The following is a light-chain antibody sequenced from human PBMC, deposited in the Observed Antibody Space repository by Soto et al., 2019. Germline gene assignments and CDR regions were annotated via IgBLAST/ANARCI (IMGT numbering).Light chain of an antibody. V-gene: IGLV1-44*01. CDR3: AAWDDSLNGYV. CDR2: NNN. J-gene: IGLJ1*01. Sequence: QSVLTQPPSASGTPGQRVTISCSGGSSNIGTNAVNWYQQLPATAPKLLIYNNNQRPSGVPDRFSGSKSGTSASLAISGLQSEDEADYYCAAWDDSLNGYVFGTGTKVTVL. CDR1: SSNIGTNA.